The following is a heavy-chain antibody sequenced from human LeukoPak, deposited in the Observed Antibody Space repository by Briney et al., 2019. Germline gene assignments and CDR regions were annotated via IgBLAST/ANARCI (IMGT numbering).Heavy chain of an antibody. J-gene: IGHJ4*02. V-gene: IGHV3-21*04. Sequence: GGSLRLSCVASGFTFSSYNMNWVRQAPGKGLEWVSSISSSSRYIYYTDSVKGRFTMSRDNAKNSLYLQMNSLGAEDTALYYCARDNRWGLRYFDYWGQGALVTVSS. CDR3: ARDNRWGLRYFDY. CDR1: GFTFSSYN. D-gene: IGHD2-21*01. CDR2: ISSSSRYI.